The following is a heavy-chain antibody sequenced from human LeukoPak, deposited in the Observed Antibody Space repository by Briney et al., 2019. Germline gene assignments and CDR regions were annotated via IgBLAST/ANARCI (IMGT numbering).Heavy chain of an antibody. V-gene: IGHV1-8*01. CDR2: INPNSGRT. Sequence: ASVRVSFKSSGYTFTSSDINWVRQAAGQGLEWMGWINPNSGRTGYAQKFQGRVTMTANTSISTAYMELRNLRFDDTAVYYCARGRSGLAAAGTYDYWGQGTLITVSS. J-gene: IGHJ4*02. CDR3: ARGRSGLAAAGTYDY. CDR1: GYTFTSSD. D-gene: IGHD6-13*01.